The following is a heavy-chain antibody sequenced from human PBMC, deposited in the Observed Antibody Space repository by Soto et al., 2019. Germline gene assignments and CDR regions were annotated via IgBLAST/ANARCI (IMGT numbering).Heavy chain of an antibody. CDR3: ARGPGGPDGPGDY. CDR1: GYTFTSYA. CDR2: INAGNGNT. V-gene: IGHV1-3*01. D-gene: IGHD2-15*01. J-gene: IGHJ4*02. Sequence: QVQLVQSGAEVKKPGASVKVSCKASGYTFTSYAMHWVRQAPGQRLEWMGWINAGNGNTKYSQKFQGRVTITRDTSASKAYRELSSLRSEETAVYYCARGPGGPDGPGDYWGQGTLVTVSS.